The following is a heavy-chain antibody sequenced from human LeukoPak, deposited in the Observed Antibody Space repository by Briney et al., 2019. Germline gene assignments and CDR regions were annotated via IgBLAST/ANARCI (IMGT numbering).Heavy chain of an antibody. D-gene: IGHD6-13*01. CDR3: ARLYIGGYSRSTNYNWFDP. V-gene: IGHV4-34*01. CDR1: GFTFDDYG. CDR2: INHSGST. Sequence: GSLRLSCAASGFTFDDYGMSWVRQAPGKGLEWIGEINHSGSTNYNPSIKSRVTISVDTSKNQFSLNLTSVTAADTAVYYCARLYIGGYSRSTNYNWFDPWGQGTLVTVSS. J-gene: IGHJ5*02.